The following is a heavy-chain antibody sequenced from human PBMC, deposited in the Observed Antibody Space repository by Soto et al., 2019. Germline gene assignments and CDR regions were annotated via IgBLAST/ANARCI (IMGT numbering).Heavy chain of an antibody. J-gene: IGHJ4*02. CDR3: ARESEDLTSNFDY. CDR1: GGTFIRHS. Sequence: GGPLRLSWTAAGGTFIRHSMNWVSKAQGKGLEWVSSISSTTNYIYYGDSMKGRFTISRDNAKNSLYLEMNSLRAEDTAVYYCARESEDLTSNFDYWGQGTLVTVSS. CDR2: ISSTTNYI. V-gene: IGHV3-21*06.